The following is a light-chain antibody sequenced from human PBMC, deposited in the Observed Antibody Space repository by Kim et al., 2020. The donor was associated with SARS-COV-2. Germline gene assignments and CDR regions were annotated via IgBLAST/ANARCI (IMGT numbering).Light chain of an antibody. J-gene: IGKJ4*01. CDR3: QQYRSYPLT. V-gene: IGKV1-5*03. CDR1: QSASDW. CDR2: QAS. Sequence: DIQMTQSPSTLSASVGDRVTITCRASQSASDWLAWYQQKPGKAPNLLIYQASSFENGAPSRFSGSGSGTEFTLTISSLQPDDFATYYCQQYRSYPLTFGGGTKVDIK.